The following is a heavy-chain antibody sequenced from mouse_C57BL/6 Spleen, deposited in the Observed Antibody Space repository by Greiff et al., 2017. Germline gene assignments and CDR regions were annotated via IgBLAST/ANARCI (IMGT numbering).Heavy chain of an antibody. CDR1: GYTFTDYN. CDR3: ARGDSSGYVGYFDY. Sequence: VQLQQSGPELVKPGASVKMSCKASGYTFTDYNMHWVKQSHGKSLEWIGYINPNNGGTSYNQKFKGKATLTVTKSSSTAYMELRSLTSEDAAVYYCARGDSSGYVGYFDYWGQGTTLTVSS. V-gene: IGHV1-22*01. J-gene: IGHJ2*01. CDR2: INPNNGGT. D-gene: IGHD3-2*02.